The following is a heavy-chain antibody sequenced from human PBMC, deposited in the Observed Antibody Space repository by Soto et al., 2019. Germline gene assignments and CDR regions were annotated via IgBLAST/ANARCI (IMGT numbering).Heavy chain of an antibody. CDR2: ISATGETI. V-gene: IGHV3-11*01. J-gene: IGHJ4*02. CDR3: ASQLQCYRRKYYFHS. Sequence: QVQLVESGGALVKPGGSLRLSCAASGFNFSDFYISWIRQAPGKGLEWASFISATGETIYYAESVKGRFTISRDNAQKSLVLPMNSVRDADTAIYYSASQLQCYRRKYYFHSWGQGTLVTVSS. CDR1: GFNFSDFY. D-gene: IGHD2-8*01.